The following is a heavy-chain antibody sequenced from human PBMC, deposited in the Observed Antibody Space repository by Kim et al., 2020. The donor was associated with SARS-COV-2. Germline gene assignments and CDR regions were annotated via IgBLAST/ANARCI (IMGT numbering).Heavy chain of an antibody. J-gene: IGHJ4*02. CDR2: IYYSGST. CDR1: GGSISSSSYY. D-gene: IGHD3-10*01. Sequence: SETLSLTCTVSGGSISSSSYYWGWIRQPPGKGLEWIGSIYYSGSTYYNPSLKSRVTISVDTSKNQFSLKLSSVTAADTAVYYCASLVRGGYYFDYWGQGTLVTVSS. CDR3: ASLVRGGYYFDY. V-gene: IGHV4-39*01.